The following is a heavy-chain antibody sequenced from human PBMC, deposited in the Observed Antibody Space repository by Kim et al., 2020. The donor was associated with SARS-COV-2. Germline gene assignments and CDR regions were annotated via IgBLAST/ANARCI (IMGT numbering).Heavy chain of an antibody. CDR1: GGSIGSGGYY. Sequence: SETLSLTCTVSGGSIGSGGYYWTWIRQHPRKGLEWIGFISYSGTTYYNPSLKSRITISLDTSRNQFSLHLSSVTAADTAVYFCASSVGGTFVVWGQGILV. CDR2: ISYSGTT. D-gene: IGHD3-10*01. CDR3: ASSVGGTFVV. J-gene: IGHJ4*02. V-gene: IGHV4-31*03.